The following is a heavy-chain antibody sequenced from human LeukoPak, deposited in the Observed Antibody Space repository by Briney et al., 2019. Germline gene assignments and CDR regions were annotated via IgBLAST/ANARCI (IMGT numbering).Heavy chain of an antibody. J-gene: IGHJ4*02. CDR3: ARNWGAGHPINFDY. Sequence: ASVKVSCKTFGYPFISCGINWVRQAPGQGLEWMGWISGYNGDTNYAQKFQGRVTMTTDTSTNTAYMDLRRLRSDDTAVYYCARNWGAGHPINFDYWGQGTLVTVSS. D-gene: IGHD3-16*01. CDR2: ISGYNGDT. CDR1: GYPFISCG. V-gene: IGHV1-18*01.